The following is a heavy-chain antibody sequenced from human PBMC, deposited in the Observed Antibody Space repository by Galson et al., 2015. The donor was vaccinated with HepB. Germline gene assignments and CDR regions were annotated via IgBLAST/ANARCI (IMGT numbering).Heavy chain of an antibody. CDR1: GFTFSSYG. CDR2: ISYDGSNK. CDR3: AKDRRLDCTNGVCRPVLRGSGFDY. Sequence: SLRLSCAASGFTFSSYGMHWVRQAPGKGLEWVAVISYDGSNKYYADSVKGRFTISRDNSKNTLYLQMNSLRAEDTAVYYCAKDRRLDCTNGVCRPVLRGSGFDYWGQGTLVTVSS. D-gene: IGHD2-8*01. J-gene: IGHJ4*02. V-gene: IGHV3-30*18.